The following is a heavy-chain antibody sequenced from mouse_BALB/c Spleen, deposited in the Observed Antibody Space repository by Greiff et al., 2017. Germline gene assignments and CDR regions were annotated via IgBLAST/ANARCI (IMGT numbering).Heavy chain of an antibody. CDR3: ARDPLYYYGSSSYAMDY. CDR1: GFSLTGYG. J-gene: IGHJ4*01. Sequence: VKVVESGPGLVAPSQSLSITCTVSGFSLTGYGVNWVRQPPGKGLEWLGMIWGDGSTDYNSALKSRLSISKDNSKSQVFLKMNSLQTDDTARYYCARDPLYYYGSSSYAMDYWGQGTSVTVSS. CDR2: IWGDGST. V-gene: IGHV2-6-7*01. D-gene: IGHD1-1*01.